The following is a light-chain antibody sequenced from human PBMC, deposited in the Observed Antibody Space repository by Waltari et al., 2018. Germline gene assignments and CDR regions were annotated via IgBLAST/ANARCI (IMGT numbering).Light chain of an antibody. CDR2: TDS. J-gene: IGLJ2*01. Sequence: SYELTQPPSVSVSPGQTARITCSGDALSQQFGFWYQQTSGRAHVLVRYTDSGRPSVIPERFSGSSSGTTVTLTISAVQPEDEADYYCQSAHSNGSDVVFGGGTKLTVL. CDR1: ALSQQF. CDR3: QSAHSNGSDVV. V-gene: IGLV3-25*03.